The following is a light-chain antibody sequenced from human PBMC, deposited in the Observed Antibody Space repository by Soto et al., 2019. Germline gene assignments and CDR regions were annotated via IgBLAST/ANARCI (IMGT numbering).Light chain of an antibody. CDR2: AAS. CDR3: QQSYNTPLT. CDR1: QSVNTY. J-gene: IGKJ4*01. V-gene: IGKV1-39*01. Sequence: DIQMTQSPSSLSASVGDRVTITCRASQSVNTYLNWYHQKPGKAPRLLIYAASSLQSGVPPRFSGSGSGTDFTLTISSLQPEDSATYYCQQSYNTPLTFGGGTKVEIK.